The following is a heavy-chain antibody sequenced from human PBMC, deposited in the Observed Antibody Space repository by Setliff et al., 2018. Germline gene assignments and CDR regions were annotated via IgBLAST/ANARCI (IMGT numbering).Heavy chain of an antibody. CDR3: ARSENCYATHCSPYDY. V-gene: IGHV3-23*01. J-gene: IGHJ4*02. D-gene: IGHD2-15*01. CDR1: GLTVSNDF. Sequence: PGGSLRLSCVVSGLTVSNDFMGWVRQAPGKGLEWVSVISGGATRTYYADSVKGRSTISRDNPQNTMYLQMNSLRAEDTAVYFCARSENCYATHCSPYDYWGQGALVTVSS. CDR2: ISGGATRT.